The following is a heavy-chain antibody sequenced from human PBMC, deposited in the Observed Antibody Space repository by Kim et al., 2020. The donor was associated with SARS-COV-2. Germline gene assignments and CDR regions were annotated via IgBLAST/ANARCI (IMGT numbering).Heavy chain of an antibody. CDR2: ISYDGSNK. J-gene: IGHJ4*02. D-gene: IGHD3-22*01. Sequence: GGSLRLSCAASGFTFSSYGMHWVRQAPGKGLEWVAVISYDGSNKYYADSVKGRFTISRDNSKNTLYLQMNSLRAEDTAVYYCAKTASSGYYYTYFDYWGQGTLVTVSS. CDR3: AKTASSGYYYTYFDY. CDR1: GFTFSSYG. V-gene: IGHV3-30*18.